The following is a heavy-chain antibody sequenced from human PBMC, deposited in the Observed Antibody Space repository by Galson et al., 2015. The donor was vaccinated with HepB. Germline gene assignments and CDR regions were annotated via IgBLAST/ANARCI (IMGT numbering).Heavy chain of an antibody. J-gene: IGHJ1*01. Sequence: SLRVSCAVSEFTAGSSYMTWVRQAPGKGLESVSVIYNGGTTKYADSVKGRFTISRHSSSNSVYLQMNSLRAEDTAVYYCARAHTNGWLAIEHWGQGTLVTVSS. CDR3: ARAHTNGWLAIEH. V-gene: IGHV3-53*04. CDR1: EFTAGSSY. D-gene: IGHD6-19*01. CDR2: IYNGGTT.